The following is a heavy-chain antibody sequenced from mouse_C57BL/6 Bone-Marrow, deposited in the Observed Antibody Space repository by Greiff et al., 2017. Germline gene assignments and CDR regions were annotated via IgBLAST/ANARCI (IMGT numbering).Heavy chain of an antibody. V-gene: IGHV1-69*01. CDR1: GYTFTSYW. Sequence: QVQLQQSGAELVMPGASVKLSCKASGYTFTSYWMHWVKQRPGQGLEWIGEIDPSDSYTNYNQKFKGKSTLTVDKSSSTAYMQLSSLTSEDSAVYYCAREYGSSSGFDYWGQGTTLTVSS. D-gene: IGHD1-1*01. J-gene: IGHJ2*01. CDR2: IDPSDSYT. CDR3: AREYGSSSGFDY.